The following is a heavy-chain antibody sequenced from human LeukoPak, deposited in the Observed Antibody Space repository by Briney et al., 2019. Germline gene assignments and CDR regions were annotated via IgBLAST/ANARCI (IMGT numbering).Heavy chain of an antibody. V-gene: IGHV3-23*01. D-gene: IGHD5-18*01. J-gene: IGHJ4*02. Sequence: GGSLRLSCTASGLSLNNYAMSWVRQVPGKGLEWVSASSSSDDGKWYAESVRGRFTISRDTSKNTVYLQMNSLRAEDTAVYYCAKEGTAMATDYWGQGTLVTVSP. CDR2: SSSSDDGK. CDR3: AKEGTAMATDY. CDR1: GLSLNNYA.